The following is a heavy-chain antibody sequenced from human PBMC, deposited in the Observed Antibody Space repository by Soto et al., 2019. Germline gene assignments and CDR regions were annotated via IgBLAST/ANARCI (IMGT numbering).Heavy chain of an antibody. CDR1: GYTFSSYD. J-gene: IGHJ4*02. CDR2: LNTNSGDT. Sequence: QVQLVQSGAEVKKPGASVKVSCKASGYTFSSYDINWVRQATVQGLEWMGWLNTNSGDTGYAQKFQGRVTLTRNTSINTAYIELSSLTSDDTAVYYCATSGGGWYLYWGQGTLVTVSS. CDR3: ATSGGGWYLY. D-gene: IGHD6-19*01. V-gene: IGHV1-8*01.